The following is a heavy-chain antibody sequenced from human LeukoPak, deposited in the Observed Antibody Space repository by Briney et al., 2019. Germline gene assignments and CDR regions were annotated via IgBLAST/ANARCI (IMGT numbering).Heavy chain of an antibody. Sequence: ASAKVSCKASGYTFTSYGISWVRLAPGQGLEWMGWISAYNGNTNYAQKLQGRVTMTTDTSTSTAYMELRSLRSDDTAVYYCARDVDTAMVDYWGQGTLVTVSS. CDR2: ISAYNGNT. D-gene: IGHD5-18*01. CDR1: GYTFTSYG. CDR3: ARDVDTAMVDY. J-gene: IGHJ4*02. V-gene: IGHV1-18*04.